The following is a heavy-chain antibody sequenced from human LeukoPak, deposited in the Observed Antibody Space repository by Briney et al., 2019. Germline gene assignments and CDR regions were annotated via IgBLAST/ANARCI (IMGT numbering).Heavy chain of an antibody. D-gene: IGHD4-11*01. V-gene: IGHV1-18*01. J-gene: IGHJ4*02. CDR3: ARAGTTLLLDY. CDR2: ISAHNGKT. CDR1: GYTFTSYG. Sequence: GASVKVSCKASGYTFTSYGIIWVRQAPGQGPQWMGWISAHNGKTNYAQNLQGRVTMTTDTSTNTVYLELRSLTSDDTAVHYCARAGTTLLLDYWGQGTLVTVSS.